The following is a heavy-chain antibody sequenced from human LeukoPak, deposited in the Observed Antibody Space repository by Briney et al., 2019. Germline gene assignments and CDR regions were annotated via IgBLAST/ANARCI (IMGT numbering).Heavy chain of an antibody. CDR3: ARALTYCSTVSCTYFDD. CDR2: IYYSGRT. J-gene: IGHJ4*02. Sequence: SETLSLTCTGSGGTISSSSYYWGWIRQPPGKGLEWIGSIYYSGRTYYNPSLKSRVNISVDTSKNQFSLKLSSVTAADTAVYYCARALTYCSTVSCTYFDDWGQGTLFTVSS. CDR1: GGTISSSSYY. V-gene: IGHV4-39*07. D-gene: IGHD2-15*01.